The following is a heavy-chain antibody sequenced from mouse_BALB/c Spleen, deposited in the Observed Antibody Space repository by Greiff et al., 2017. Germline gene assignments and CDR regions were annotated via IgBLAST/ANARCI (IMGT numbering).Heavy chain of an antibody. CDR3: ARHHDYGDYAMDY. Sequence: EVQLQQSGGDLVKPGGSLKLSCAASGFTFSSYGMSWVRQTPDKRLEWVATISSGGSYTYYPDSVKGRFTISRDNAKNTLYLQMSSLKSEDTAMYYCARHHDYGDYAMDYWGQGTSVTVSS. CDR1: GFTFSSYG. CDR2: ISSGGSYT. V-gene: IGHV5-6*01. D-gene: IGHD2-4*01. J-gene: IGHJ4*01.